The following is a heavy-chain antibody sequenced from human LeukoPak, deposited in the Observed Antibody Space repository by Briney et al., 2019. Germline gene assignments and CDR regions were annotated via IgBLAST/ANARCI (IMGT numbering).Heavy chain of an antibody. Sequence: ASVKVSCKASGYTFTGYYTHWVRQAPGQGLEWMGWISAYNGNTNYAQKLQGRVTMTTDTSTSTTYVELRSLRSDDTAVYYCARVGHRYYDFWSGYRQYYFDYWGQGTLVTVSS. J-gene: IGHJ4*02. CDR3: ARVGHRYYDFWSGYRQYYFDY. CDR1: GYTFTGYY. V-gene: IGHV1-18*04. D-gene: IGHD3-3*01. CDR2: ISAYNGNT.